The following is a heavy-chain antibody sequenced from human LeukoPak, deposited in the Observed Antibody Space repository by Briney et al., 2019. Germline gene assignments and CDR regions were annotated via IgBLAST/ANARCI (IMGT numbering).Heavy chain of an antibody. V-gene: IGHV1-2*02. Sequence: ASVKVSCKASGYTFTGYNIHWVRQAPGQGLEWMGWINPNSGGTNYAQKFQGRVTMTRDTSINTAYMEVSRLRSDDTAVYYCASDRLEAAVSGGGGEGTLVTVFS. J-gene: IGHJ4*02. CDR1: GYTFTGYN. CDR2: INPNSGGT. CDR3: ASDRLEAAVSGG. D-gene: IGHD6-13*01.